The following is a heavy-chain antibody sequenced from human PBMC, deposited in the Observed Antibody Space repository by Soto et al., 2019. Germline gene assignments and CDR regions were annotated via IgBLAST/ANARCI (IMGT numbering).Heavy chain of an antibody. J-gene: IGHJ4*02. CDR2: IIPIFGTA. V-gene: IGHV1-69*01. CDR3: ARDGGRHSGGIDY. CDR1: GGTFSSYS. Sequence: QVQLVQSGAEVKKPGSSVKVSCKASGGTFSSYSINWVRQAPGQGLEWMGGIIPIFGTANYAQKFQGRVTMTADESTSTAYMELSSLRSDDTAVYCCARDGGRHSGGIDYWCQGTLVTVSS. D-gene: IGHD1-26*01.